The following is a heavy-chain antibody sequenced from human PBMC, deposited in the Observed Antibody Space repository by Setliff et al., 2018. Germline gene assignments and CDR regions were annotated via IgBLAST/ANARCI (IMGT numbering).Heavy chain of an antibody. CDR1: GFTFSNYA. J-gene: IGHJ4*01. V-gene: IGHV3-23*01. Sequence: HPGGSLRLSCAASGFTFSNYAMSWVRQTPGKGLGWVSAISGSGGTTYYTDSVKGRFTISRDSSKSTLYLQMNSLRAEDTAIYYCVKGGDSGSYFTHWGQGTLVTVSS. CDR3: VKGGDSGSYFTH. D-gene: IGHD1-26*01. CDR2: ISGSGGTT.